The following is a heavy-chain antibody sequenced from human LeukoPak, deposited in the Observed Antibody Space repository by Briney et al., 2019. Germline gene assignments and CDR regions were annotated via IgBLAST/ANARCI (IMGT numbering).Heavy chain of an antibody. CDR2: ISGSGSNT. J-gene: IGHJ4*02. Sequence: GGSLRLSCEASGFTFNSYAMTLVRQAPGKGLNWVSAISGSGSNTYYADSVKGRFTISRDNSKNTLYLLINSLRADDTAVYYCARGNGDYAIHPDYWGQGTLVTVSS. CDR3: ARGNGDYAIHPDY. D-gene: IGHD4-17*01. CDR1: GFTFNSYA. V-gene: IGHV3-23*01.